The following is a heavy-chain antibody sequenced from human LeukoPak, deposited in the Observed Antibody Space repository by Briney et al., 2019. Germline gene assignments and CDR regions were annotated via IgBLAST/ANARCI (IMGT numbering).Heavy chain of an antibody. CDR3: VRHRKLGASMNLLTGYYKAVDDNGMDV. Sequence: GGSLRLSCAASRFTLSRYAMRWVRQAPGKGLEYVAAISSNGGTTYYANSVKGRFTISRDNSKNTVYLQMGSLRAEDMAVYYCVRHRKLGASMNLLTGYYKAVDDNGMDVWGQGTTVTVSS. D-gene: IGHD3-9*01. CDR2: ISSNGGTT. J-gene: IGHJ6*02. V-gene: IGHV3-64*01. CDR1: RFTLSRYA.